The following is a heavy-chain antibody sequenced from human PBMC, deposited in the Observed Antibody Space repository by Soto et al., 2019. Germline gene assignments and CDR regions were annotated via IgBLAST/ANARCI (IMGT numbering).Heavy chain of an antibody. D-gene: IGHD5-12*01. V-gene: IGHV1-69*01. CDR2: IIPIIGTA. CDR3: ERGGVDVVATSAFDY. J-gene: IGHJ4*02. Sequence: QVQLVQSGAEVKKPGSSVKVSCKASGGTFNNYAISWVRQAPGQGLEWMGGIIPIIGTADYAHKFQGRPAISADESTGTTSMELSSLRSEDTALYYCERGGVDVVATSAFDYWGQGTLVTVSS. CDR1: GGTFNNYA.